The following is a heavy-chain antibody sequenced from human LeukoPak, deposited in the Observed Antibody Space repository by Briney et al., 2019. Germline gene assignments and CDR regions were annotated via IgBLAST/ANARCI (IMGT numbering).Heavy chain of an antibody. CDR2: ISWNSGSI. Sequence: PGRSLRLSCAASGFTFDDYAMHWVRQAPGKGLEWVSGISWNSGSIEHADSVKGRFTISRDNAKNSLYLQMNGLRAEDTALYYCAKDDSYGGNSNFDYWGQGTLVTVSS. D-gene: IGHD4-23*01. CDR1: GFTFDDYA. V-gene: IGHV3-9*01. J-gene: IGHJ4*02. CDR3: AKDDSYGGNSNFDY.